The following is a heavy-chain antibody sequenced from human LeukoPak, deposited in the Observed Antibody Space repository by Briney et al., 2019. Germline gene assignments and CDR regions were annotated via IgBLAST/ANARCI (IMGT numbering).Heavy chain of an antibody. J-gene: IGHJ4*02. CDR3: ASLEAIAAAGTMY. CDR1: GGSISSSSYY. D-gene: IGHD6-13*01. Sequence: PSETLSLTCTVSGGSISSSSYYWGWIRQPPGKGLEWIGSIYYSGSTYYNPSLKSRVTISVDTSKNQFSLKLSSVTVADTAVYYCASLEAIAAAGTMYWGQGTLVTVSS. V-gene: IGHV4-39*01. CDR2: IYYSGST.